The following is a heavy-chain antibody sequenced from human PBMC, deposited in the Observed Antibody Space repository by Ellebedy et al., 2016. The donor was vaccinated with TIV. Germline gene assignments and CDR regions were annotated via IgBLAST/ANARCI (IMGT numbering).Heavy chain of an antibody. Sequence: PGGSLRLSCAASGFTLSSYAMSLVRQAPGKGLEWVSGTSGSGGSTYYADSAKGRFTISRDNSKNTLYLQMNSLRAEDTAIYYCAKFGYCTNGECSVFDKWGQGTLVTISS. CDR1: GFTLSSYA. V-gene: IGHV3-23*01. J-gene: IGHJ4*02. CDR2: TSGSGGST. D-gene: IGHD2-8*01. CDR3: AKFGYCTNGECSVFDK.